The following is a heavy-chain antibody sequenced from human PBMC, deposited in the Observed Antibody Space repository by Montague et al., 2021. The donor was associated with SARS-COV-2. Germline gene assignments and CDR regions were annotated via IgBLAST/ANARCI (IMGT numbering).Heavy chain of an antibody. CDR2: INYSGKT. D-gene: IGHD3-10*01. CDR1: GGSISSGTYY. Sequence: SETLSLTCTVSGGSISSGTYYWGWVRQPPGQGLDWIGTINYSGKTYYYPSLKSRVTISVDTSKNQFSLKLSSVTAADTAVYYCARGRKRITVVRGVIIDWFDPWGQGTLVTVSS. J-gene: IGHJ5*02. CDR3: ARGRKRITVVRGVIIDWFDP. V-gene: IGHV4-39*01.